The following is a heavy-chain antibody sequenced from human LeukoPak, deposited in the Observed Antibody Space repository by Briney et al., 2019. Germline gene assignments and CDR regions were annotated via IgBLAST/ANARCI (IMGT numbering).Heavy chain of an antibody. CDR2: TYYRSTWYN. CDR3: ARRLTQSDSFAP. V-gene: IGHV6-1*01. J-gene: IGHJ5*02. D-gene: IGHD2-15*01. CDR1: GDSVSSNSVT. Sequence: SQTLSLTCAISGDSVSSNSVTWNWIRQSPSRGLEWLGRTYYRSTWYNDYAVSVRGRITVNPDTSKNQFSLHLNSVTPEDTAVYYCARRLTQSDSFAPWAQGILVTVSS.